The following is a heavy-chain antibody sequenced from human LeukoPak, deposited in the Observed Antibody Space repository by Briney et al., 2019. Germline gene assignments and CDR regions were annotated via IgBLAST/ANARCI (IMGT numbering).Heavy chain of an antibody. Sequence: SETLSLTCAVYGGSFSGYYWSWIRQPPGKGVEWIGEINHNGSTNYNPSLKSRVTISVDTSKNQFSLKLSSVTAPDPAVYYLARGAYGGNSVDYWGQGTLVTVSS. CDR1: GGSFSGYY. CDR3: ARGAYGGNSVDY. CDR2: INHNGST. D-gene: IGHD4-23*01. V-gene: IGHV4-34*01. J-gene: IGHJ4*02.